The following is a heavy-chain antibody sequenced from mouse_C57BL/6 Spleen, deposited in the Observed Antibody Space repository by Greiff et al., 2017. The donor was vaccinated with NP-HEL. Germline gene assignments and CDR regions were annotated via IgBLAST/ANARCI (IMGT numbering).Heavy chain of an antibody. Sequence: VQLQQSGPGLVKPSQSLSLTCSVTGYSITSGYYWNWIRQFPGNKLEWMGYISYDGSNNYNPSLKNRISFTRDTSNNQFFLKLNSVTTEDTATYYCAREGTTVKYAMDYWGQGTSVTVSS. CDR3: AREGTTVKYAMDY. V-gene: IGHV3-6*01. CDR1: GYSITSGYY. J-gene: IGHJ4*01. CDR2: ISYDGSN. D-gene: IGHD1-1*01.